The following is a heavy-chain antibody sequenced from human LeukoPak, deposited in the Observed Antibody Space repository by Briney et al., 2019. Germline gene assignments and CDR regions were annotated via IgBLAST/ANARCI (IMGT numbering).Heavy chain of an antibody. Sequence: SETLSLTCTVSGGSISSSSYYWGWIRQPPGKGLEWIGSIYYSGSTYYNPSLKSRVTISVDTSKNQFSLKLSSVTAADTAVYYCARFYGGNALYYGMDVCGQGTTVAVSS. V-gene: IGHV4-39*07. D-gene: IGHD4-23*01. CDR3: ARFYGGNALYYGMDV. CDR2: IYYSGST. CDR1: GGSISSSSYY. J-gene: IGHJ6*02.